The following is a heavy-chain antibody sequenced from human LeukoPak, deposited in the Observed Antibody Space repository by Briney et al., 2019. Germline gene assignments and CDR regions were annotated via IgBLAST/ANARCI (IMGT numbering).Heavy chain of an antibody. J-gene: IGHJ4*02. D-gene: IGHD3-22*01. CDR3: ARVGYYESSGYYEY. CDR1: GYTLTDYY. CDR2: INPNSGGT. V-gene: IGHV1-2*06. Sequence: ASVKVSCKASGYTLTDYYMHWVRQAPGQGLEWMGRINPNSGGTNYAQKFQGRITMTRDTSISTVYMELSRLRSDDTAVYYCARVGYYESSGYYEYWGQGTLVTVSS.